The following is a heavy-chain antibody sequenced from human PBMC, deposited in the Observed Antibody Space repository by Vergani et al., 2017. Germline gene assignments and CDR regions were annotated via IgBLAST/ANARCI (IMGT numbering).Heavy chain of an antibody. Sequence: QWGAGLLKPSETLSLTCAVYGGSFSGYYWSWIRQPPGKALEWLAHIFSNDEKSYSTSLKSRLTISKDTSKSQVVLTMTNMDPVDTATYYCARIRMYNWNPSIYFDYWGQGTLVTVSS. CDR1: GGSFSGYYW. V-gene: IGHV2-26*01. D-gene: IGHD1-20*01. CDR3: ARIRMYNWNPSIYFDY. J-gene: IGHJ4*02. CDR2: IFSNDEK.